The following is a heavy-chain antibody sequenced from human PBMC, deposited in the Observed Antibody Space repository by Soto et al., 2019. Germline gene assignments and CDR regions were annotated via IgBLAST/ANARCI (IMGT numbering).Heavy chain of an antibody. J-gene: IGHJ1*01. CDR3: ARGHSSGKYNQLPSFFQL. CDR2: MNANTGET. V-gene: IGHV1-8*01. CDR1: GYVFTSYD. D-gene: IGHD3-22*01. Sequence: QAQLEQSGAEVKKPGASVKVSCKASGYVFTSYDIDWVRQAPVQGLEWRGWMNANTGETGYAQKFQGRVVMTRERSMSTAYMELSSLTSDDTAVYYCARGHSSGKYNQLPSFFQLWGQGSLVTVSS.